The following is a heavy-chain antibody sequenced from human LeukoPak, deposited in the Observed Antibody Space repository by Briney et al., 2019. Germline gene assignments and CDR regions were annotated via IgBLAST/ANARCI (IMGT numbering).Heavy chain of an antibody. Sequence: GESLKISCKGSGDSFTSYWVGWVRQMPGKGLEWMGIIYPGDSDTRYSPSFQGQVTISADKSISTAYLQWSSLKASDTAMYYCARRIDSSSHAFDIWGQGTMVTVSS. V-gene: IGHV5-51*01. J-gene: IGHJ3*02. CDR3: ARRIDSSSHAFDI. CDR1: GDSFTSYW. D-gene: IGHD6-6*01. CDR2: IYPGDSDT.